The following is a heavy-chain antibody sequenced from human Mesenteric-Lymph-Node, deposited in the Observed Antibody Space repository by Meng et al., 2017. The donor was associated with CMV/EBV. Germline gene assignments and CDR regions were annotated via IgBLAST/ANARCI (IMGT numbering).Heavy chain of an antibody. Sequence: GESLKISCAASGFTVSSNYMSWVRQAPGKGLEWVSVLYSSGTTYYADSVKGRFTISRDSSKNTLYLQMNSLRAEDTAVYYCARRRGRYQLLDYWGQGTLVTVSS. J-gene: IGHJ4*02. D-gene: IGHD2-2*01. CDR3: ARRRGRYQLLDY. V-gene: IGHV3-53*01. CDR2: LYSSGTT. CDR1: GFTVSSNY.